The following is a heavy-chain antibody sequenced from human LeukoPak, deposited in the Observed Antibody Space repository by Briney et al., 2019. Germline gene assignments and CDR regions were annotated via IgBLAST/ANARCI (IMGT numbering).Heavy chain of an antibody. V-gene: IGHV3-30*18. D-gene: IGHD6-19*01. CDR3: AEIAVAPHDASDI. J-gene: IGHJ3*02. CDR1: GFTFSSYG. Sequence: PGGSLRLSCAASGFTFSSYGMHWVRQAPGKGLEWVAVMSPDGSNKYFGDSVKGRFTISRDNSKNTLYLQMNSLRAEDTALYYCAEIAVAPHDASDIWGQGTMVIVSS. CDR2: MSPDGSNK.